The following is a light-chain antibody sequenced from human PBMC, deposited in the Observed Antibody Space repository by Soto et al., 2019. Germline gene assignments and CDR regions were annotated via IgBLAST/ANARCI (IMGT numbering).Light chain of an antibody. V-gene: IGLV2-11*01. CDR1: SSDVGGYNY. J-gene: IGLJ2*01. Sequence: QSALTQPRSVSGSPGQSVTISCTGTSSDVGGYNYVSWYQQHPGKAPKLMIYDVSKRPSGVPDRFSGSKSGNTASLTISGLQAEEEADYYCCSYAGSYTFDVVFGGGTKLTGL. CDR2: DVS. CDR3: CSYAGSYTFDVV.